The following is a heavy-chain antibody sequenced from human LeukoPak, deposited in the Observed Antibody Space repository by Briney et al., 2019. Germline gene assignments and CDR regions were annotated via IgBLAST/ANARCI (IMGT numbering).Heavy chain of an antibody. J-gene: IGHJ4*02. D-gene: IGHD4/OR15-4a*01. CDR3: ARDPDYGDPY. CDR1: GFSFSDSY. Sequence: PGGSLRLSCSASGFSFSDSYMNWFRLSPEKGLEWIAYITSSGATTEYADSVKGRFTISRVNAKNSMYLQMNSLRPEDTAVYYCARDPDYGDPYWGQGTLVTASS. CDR2: ITSSGATT. V-gene: IGHV3-11*01.